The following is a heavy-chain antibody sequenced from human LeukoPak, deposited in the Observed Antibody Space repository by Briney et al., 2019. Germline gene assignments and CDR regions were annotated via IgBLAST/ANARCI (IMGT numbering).Heavy chain of an antibody. V-gene: IGHV1-2*02. J-gene: IGHJ6*03. CDR2: INPNTGGT. CDR3: ASSDGYNKAGYYYYMDV. CDR1: GYTLTAYY. Sequence: GASVTVSCKASGYTLTAYYMHWVRQAPGQGLEWMGWINPNTGGTNYAQKFQGRVTMTWDTSISTAYMELRGLRSDDTAVFYCASSDGYNKAGYYYYMDVWGKGATVTVSS. D-gene: IGHD5-24*01.